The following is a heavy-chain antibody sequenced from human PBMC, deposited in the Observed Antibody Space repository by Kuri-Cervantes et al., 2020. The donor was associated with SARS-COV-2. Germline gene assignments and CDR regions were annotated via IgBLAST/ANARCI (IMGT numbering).Heavy chain of an antibody. Sequence: GESLKISCAASGFTFSSYAMHWVRQAPGKGLEWVAVISYDGSNKYYADSVKGRFTISRDNSKNTLYLQMNSLGAEDTAVYYCASESGYSYGYDYWGQGTLVTDSS. V-gene: IGHV3-30-3*01. D-gene: IGHD5-18*01. J-gene: IGHJ4*02. CDR2: ISYDGSNK. CDR3: ASESGYSYGYDY. CDR1: GFTFSSYA.